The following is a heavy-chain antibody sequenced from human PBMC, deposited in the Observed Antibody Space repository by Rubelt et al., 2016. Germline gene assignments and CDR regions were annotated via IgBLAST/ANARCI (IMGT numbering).Heavy chain of an antibody. CDR3: ARGKEGLGVTMMDY. CDR1: GGSFSGYY. J-gene: IGHJ4*02. D-gene: IGHD3-22*01. V-gene: IGHV4-34*01. CDR2: INHSGST. Sequence: QVQLQQWGAGLLKPSETLSLTCAVYGGSFSGYYWSWIRQPPGKGLDWIGEINHSGSTNYNPSLKIRFTISGDTSKNQVSLKLSSVTAADTAVYYCARGKEGLGVTMMDYWGQGTLVTVSS.